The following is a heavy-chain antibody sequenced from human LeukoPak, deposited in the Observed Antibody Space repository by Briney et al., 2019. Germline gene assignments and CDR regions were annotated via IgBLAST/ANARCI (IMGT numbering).Heavy chain of an antibody. CDR2: ISTHNGNT. D-gene: IGHD2-2*01. CDR1: GYTFTNYG. Sequence: ASVKVSCKASGYTFTNYGINWVRQAPGQGLEWMGWISTHNGNTHYAQKLQGRVTITADESTSTAYMELSSLRSEDTAVYYCASFGLSPHDCSSTSCYWAASRGMDVWGQGTTVTVSS. V-gene: IGHV1-18*01. J-gene: IGHJ6*02. CDR3: ASFGLSPHDCSSTSCYWAASRGMDV.